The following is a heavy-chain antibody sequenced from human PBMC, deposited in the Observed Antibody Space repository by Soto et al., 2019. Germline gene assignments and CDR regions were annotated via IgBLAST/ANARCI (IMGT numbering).Heavy chain of an antibody. CDR1: GFTFSSYG. CDR2: ISYDGSNK. V-gene: IGHV3-30*18. Sequence: GGSLRLSCAASGFTFSSYGMHWVRQAPGKGLEWVAVISYDGSNKYYADSVKGRFTISRDNSKNTLYLQMNSLRAEDTAVYYCAKDFGPGSDSSGWYNFDYWGQGTLVTVSS. D-gene: IGHD6-19*01. CDR3: AKDFGPGSDSSGWYNFDY. J-gene: IGHJ4*02.